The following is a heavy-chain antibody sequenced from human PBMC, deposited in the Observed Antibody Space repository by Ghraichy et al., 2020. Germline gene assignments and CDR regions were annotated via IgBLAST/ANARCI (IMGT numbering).Heavy chain of an antibody. Sequence: ASVKVSCKASGYTFINFGISWVRQAPGQGLEWMGWIGPYNGNTYYSENLQGRVTMTADTSTSTAYMQLRRLSSDDTAVYFCARGGQMPIRLTYYYYGMDVWGQGTTVTVSS. V-gene: IGHV1-18*01. CDR1: GYTFINFG. CDR2: IGPYNGNT. CDR3: ARGGQMPIRLTYYYYGMDV. D-gene: IGHD4/OR15-4a*01. J-gene: IGHJ6*02.